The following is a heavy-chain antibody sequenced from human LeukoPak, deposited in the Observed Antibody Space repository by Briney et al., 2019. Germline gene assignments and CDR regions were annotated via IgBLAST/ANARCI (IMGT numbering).Heavy chain of an antibody. CDR3: ARAEKAVGPYYFDY. D-gene: IGHD6-19*01. CDR1: GGSISSYY. V-gene: IGHV4-59*01. Sequence: SETLSLTCTVSGGSISSYYWSWIRQPPGKGLERIGYIYYSGSTNYNPSLKSRVTISVDTSKNQFSLKLSSVTAADTAVYYCARAEKAVGPYYFDYWGQGTLVTVSS. CDR2: IYYSGST. J-gene: IGHJ4*02.